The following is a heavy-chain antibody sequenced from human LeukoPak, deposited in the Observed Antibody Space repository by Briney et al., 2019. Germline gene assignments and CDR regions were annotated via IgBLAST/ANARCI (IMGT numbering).Heavy chain of an antibody. CDR1: GFTVSSNY. V-gene: IGHV3-53*01. J-gene: IGHJ4*02. D-gene: IGHD6-19*01. Sequence: GGSLRLSCAASGFTVSSNYMSWVRQAPGKGLEWVSVIYSGGSTYYADSVKGRFIISRDNSKNTLYLQMNSLRAEDTAVYYCARTQWLDEYYFDYWGQGTLVTVSS. CDR3: ARTQWLDEYYFDY. CDR2: IYSGGST.